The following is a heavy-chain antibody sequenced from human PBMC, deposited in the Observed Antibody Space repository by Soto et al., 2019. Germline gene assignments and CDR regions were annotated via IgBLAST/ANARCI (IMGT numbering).Heavy chain of an antibody. J-gene: IGHJ4*02. CDR3: ARGLGLGDC. CDR2: INHNGGST. D-gene: IGHD3-9*01. V-gene: IGHV1-46*01. Sequence: QVQLVQSGAEVKKPGASVKVSCKASGYTFSSYYIHWVRQAPGQGLEWIGIINHNGGSTKYSQNFKGRPTVTRDTSTARVYMDLSALTSDDTAMYYCARGLGLGDCWGQGTLVTVSS. CDR1: GYTFSSYY.